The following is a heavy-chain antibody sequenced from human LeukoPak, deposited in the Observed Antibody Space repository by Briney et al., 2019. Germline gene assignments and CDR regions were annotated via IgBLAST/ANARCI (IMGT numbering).Heavy chain of an antibody. V-gene: IGHV3-30*02. D-gene: IGHD4-11*01. CDR3: AIIDTLNGAVTTPAPFDY. Sequence: PAESLTLSCVVSGFTFTHHGIHWVRHPPGKGLGWVAFIRSDGTNKNADSVKGRFTISRDNSKNTLYLLMNSLTAEDTALYYCAIIDTLNGAVTTPAPFDYRGQGTQVSVCS. J-gene: IGHJ4*02. CDR2: IRSDGTNK. CDR1: GFTFTHHG.